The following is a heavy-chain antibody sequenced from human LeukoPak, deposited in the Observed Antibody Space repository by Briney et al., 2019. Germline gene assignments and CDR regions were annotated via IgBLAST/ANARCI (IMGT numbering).Heavy chain of an antibody. CDR2: IKNKHGSDSA. D-gene: IGHD6-6*01. V-gene: IGHV3-72*01. J-gene: IGHJ4*02. CDR3: ARDWAAALDN. CDR1: GFTFTNHY. Sequence: PGGTLRLSCAASGFTFTNHYMDWVRQAPGKGLEWVGRIKNKHGSDSADYAASVKGRFTMSRDDSTNSLFLQMNSLKTEDTAVYYCARDWAAALDNWGQGTMVGVPS.